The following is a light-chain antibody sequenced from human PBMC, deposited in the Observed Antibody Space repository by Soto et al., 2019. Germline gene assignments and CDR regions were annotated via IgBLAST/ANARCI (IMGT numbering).Light chain of an antibody. CDR2: GAS. J-gene: IGKJ4*01. V-gene: IGKV3-20*01. CDR3: QQYGSSPLT. Sequence: EIVLTQSPGTLSLSPGERATLSCRASQSVSSSYLAWYQQKPDQAPRLLIYGASSRATGIPDRFSGSGSGTDFTLTISRLEPEDLAVYYCQQYGSSPLTFGGGTKVEIK. CDR1: QSVSSSY.